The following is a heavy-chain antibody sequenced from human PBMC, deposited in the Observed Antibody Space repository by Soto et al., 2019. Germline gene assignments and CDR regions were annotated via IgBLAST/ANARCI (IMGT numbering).Heavy chain of an antibody. D-gene: IGHD3-16*01. CDR3: ARTETPTFMQLDY. CDR1: GGSISSYY. J-gene: IGHJ4*02. Sequence: QVQLQESGPGLVKPSETLSLTCTVSGGSISSYYWSWIRQPPGKGLEWIGYIYYSGSTNYNPSLKSRVTISVDTSKNQFSLKLSSVTAADTAVYYCARTETPTFMQLDYWGQGTLVTVSS. V-gene: IGHV4-59*01. CDR2: IYYSGST.